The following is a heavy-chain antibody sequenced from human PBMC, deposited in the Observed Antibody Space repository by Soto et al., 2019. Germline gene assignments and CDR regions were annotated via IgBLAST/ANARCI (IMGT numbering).Heavy chain of an antibody. J-gene: IGHJ4*02. CDR1: GLNFSGSA. V-gene: IGHV3-73*02. CDR2: IRSRPHNYAT. Sequence: EVQLVESGGGLVQIGGSLKLSCATSGLNFSGSAMHWARQASGKGLEWVGRIRSRPHNYATTYAASVEGRFTISRDDSKNTVYLQMNCLKTEDTAVYYCTTERDYWGRGTLVTVSS. CDR3: TTERDY.